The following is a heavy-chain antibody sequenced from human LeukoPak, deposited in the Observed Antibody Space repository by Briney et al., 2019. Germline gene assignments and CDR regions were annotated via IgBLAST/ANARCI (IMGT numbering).Heavy chain of an antibody. CDR3: ARERYYYDSSSEGNY. CDR2: IYHSGST. J-gene: IGHJ4*02. Sequence: SETLSLTCTVSGGSISSSSYYWGWIRQPPGKGLEWIASIYHSGSTYYHPSLKSRVTISVDTSKNQFSLKLSSVTAADTAVYYCARERYYYDSSSEGNYWGQGTLVTVSS. CDR1: GGSISSSSYY. D-gene: IGHD3-22*01. V-gene: IGHV4-39*01.